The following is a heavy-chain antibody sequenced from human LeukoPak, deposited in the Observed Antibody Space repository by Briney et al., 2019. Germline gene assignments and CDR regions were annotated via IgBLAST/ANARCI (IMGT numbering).Heavy chain of an antibody. V-gene: IGHV3-53*01. Sequence: PGGSLRLSCAASGFTVSNNYISWVRQAPGKGLEWVSVTYTGGSTDYADSVKGRFTISRDNSKKTLYLQMNSLRAEDTALYFCARVISTTYKYMDVWGQGTPVTVSS. CDR2: TYTGGST. J-gene: IGHJ6*02. D-gene: IGHD2-21*01. CDR1: GFTVSNNY. CDR3: ARVISTTYKYMDV.